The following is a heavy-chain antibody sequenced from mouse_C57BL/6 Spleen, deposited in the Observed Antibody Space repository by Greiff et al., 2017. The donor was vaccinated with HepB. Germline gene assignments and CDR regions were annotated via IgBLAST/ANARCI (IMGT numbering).Heavy chain of an antibody. CDR3: AKNYPYAMDY. D-gene: IGHD1-1*01. J-gene: IGHJ4*01. CDR2: ISSGSSTI. Sequence: DVMLVESGGGLVKPGGSLKLSCAASGFTFSDYGMHWVRQAPEKGLEWVAYISSGSSTIYYADTVKGRFTISRDNAKKTLFLQMTSLRSEDTAMYYCAKNYPYAMDYWGQGTSVTVSS. CDR1: GFTFSDYG. V-gene: IGHV5-17*01.